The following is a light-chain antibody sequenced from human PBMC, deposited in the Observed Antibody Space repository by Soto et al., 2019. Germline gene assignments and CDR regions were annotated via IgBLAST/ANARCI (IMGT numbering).Light chain of an antibody. J-gene: IGKJ1*01. V-gene: IGKV3-11*01. Sequence: EIVLTQSPATLSLSPGERATLSCRASQSVSSYLAWYQQKPGQAPKLLIYDASNRATGIPARFSGSGSGTDFTLTISSLEAEDFAFYYCQQRSSWWTFGQGTKVEVK. CDR3: QQRSSWWT. CDR2: DAS. CDR1: QSVSSY.